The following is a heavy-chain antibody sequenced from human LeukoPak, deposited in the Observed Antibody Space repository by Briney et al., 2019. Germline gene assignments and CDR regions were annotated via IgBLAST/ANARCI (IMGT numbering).Heavy chain of an antibody. CDR1: GFTFSSYA. Sequence: GGSLRLSCAASGFTFSSYAMSWVRQAPGKGLEWLSAISGSGGSTYYADSVKGRFTISRDNSKNTLYLQMNSLRAEDTAVYYCARSPYDWNYGDYWGQGTLVTVSS. V-gene: IGHV3-23*01. CDR2: ISGSGGST. J-gene: IGHJ4*02. D-gene: IGHD1-20*01. CDR3: ARSPYDWNYGDY.